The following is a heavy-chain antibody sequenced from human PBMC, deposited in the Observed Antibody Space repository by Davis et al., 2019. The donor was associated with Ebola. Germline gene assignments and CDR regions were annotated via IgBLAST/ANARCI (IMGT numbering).Heavy chain of an antibody. J-gene: IGHJ4*02. CDR1: GFTFTFYA. CDR3: ARRADY. V-gene: IGHV3-21*01. CDR2: INTGSNYI. Sequence: GESLKISCAASGFTFTFYAMHWVRQAPGKGLEWVSSINTGSNYIFYADSLKGRITISRDNAKNSLYLQMNSLRAEDTAVYYCARRADYWGQGTLVTVSS.